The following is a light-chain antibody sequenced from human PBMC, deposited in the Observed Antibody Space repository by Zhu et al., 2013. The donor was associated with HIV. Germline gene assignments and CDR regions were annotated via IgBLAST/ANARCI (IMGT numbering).Light chain of an antibody. Sequence: DIQMTQSPSSLSASVGDRVTITCRASQSISSYLSWYQQKPGKAPKLLIYAASSLQSGVPSRFSGSGSGTDFTLTISSLQPEDFATYYCQQSYSTWTFGQGTKVENK. V-gene: IGKV1-39*01. CDR1: QSISSY. CDR3: QQSYSTWT. CDR2: AAS. J-gene: IGKJ1*01.